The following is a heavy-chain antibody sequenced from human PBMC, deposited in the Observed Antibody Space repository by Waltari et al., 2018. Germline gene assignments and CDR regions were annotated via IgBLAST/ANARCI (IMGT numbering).Heavy chain of an antibody. CDR3: ARGGVSYYDFWTGYYPYMDV. D-gene: IGHD3-3*01. V-gene: IGHV1-2*02. CDR2: VNPNMSAT. Sequence: QVQLVQSGSEVKKPVASVKVSCEASGYTFTGYYIHWVRLAPGQGREWMGWVNPNMSATNYAQKFQGRVTMTGDTSISTAYMELSGLRSDDTAVYYCARGGVSYYDFWTGYYPYMDVWGKGTTVTISS. J-gene: IGHJ6*03. CDR1: GYTFTGYY.